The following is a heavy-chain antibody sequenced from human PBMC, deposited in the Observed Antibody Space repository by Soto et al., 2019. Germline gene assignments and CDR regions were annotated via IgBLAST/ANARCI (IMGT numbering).Heavy chain of an antibody. D-gene: IGHD6-6*01. CDR3: ARVEYSSSSPAFDY. CDR1: GYTFTSYG. V-gene: IGHV1-18*04. CDR2: ISAYNGNT. Sequence: QVQLVQSGAEVKKPGASVKVSCKASGYTFTSYGISWVRQAPGQGIEWMGWISAYNGNTNYAQKPQGRVTMTTDTATSTAYMELMSLRSDDTPVYYCARVEYSSSSPAFDYWGQGTLVPVSS. J-gene: IGHJ4*02.